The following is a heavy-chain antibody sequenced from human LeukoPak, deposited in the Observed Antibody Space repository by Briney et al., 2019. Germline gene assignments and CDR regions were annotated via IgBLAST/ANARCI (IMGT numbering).Heavy chain of an antibody. CDR3: VRGSGWVDF. Sequence: GESLQISCKGSGYIFSNNWITWVRQMPGKGLEWMGKINPSDSHTNYGPSFQGHVSISAEKSINTVYLQWSSLKASDTAMYYCVRGSGWVDFWGQGTLVIVSS. V-gene: IGHV5-10-1*01. D-gene: IGHD6-19*01. CDR1: GYIFSNNW. J-gene: IGHJ4*02. CDR2: INPSDSHT.